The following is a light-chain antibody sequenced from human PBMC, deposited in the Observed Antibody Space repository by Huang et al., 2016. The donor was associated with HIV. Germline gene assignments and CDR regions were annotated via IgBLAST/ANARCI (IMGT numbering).Light chain of an antibody. CDR1: KNINTS. CDR2: AAS. J-gene: IGKJ1*01. V-gene: IGKV1-39*01. CDR3: QQSHGSPLT. Sequence: DIQMTQSPSSLSASVGDRVTITCRASKNINTSLNWYQQKPGKAPKLLMYAASSVQSGVPSRFSGSWSGTDFTLTINSLQPEDFATYYCQQSHGSPLTFGQGTKVEIK.